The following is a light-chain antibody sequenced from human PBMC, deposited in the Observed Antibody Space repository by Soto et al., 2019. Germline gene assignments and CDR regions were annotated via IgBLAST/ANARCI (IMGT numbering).Light chain of an antibody. Sequence: GDRVTITCRASQSIASHLNWYQLKPGEAPKVLIFAASSLQSGVPSRFSGSGFGTDFTLTITRLQPEDCATYSCQHSHSSPLTFGGGTKVDIK. CDR2: AAS. J-gene: IGKJ4*01. V-gene: IGKV1-39*01. CDR1: QSIASH. CDR3: QHSHSSPLT.